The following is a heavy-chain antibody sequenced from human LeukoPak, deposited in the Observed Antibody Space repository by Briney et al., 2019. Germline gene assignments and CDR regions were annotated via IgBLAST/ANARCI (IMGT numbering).Heavy chain of an antibody. CDR3: AADSGAAADFDY. J-gene: IGHJ4*02. V-gene: IGHV1-58*01. CDR1: GFTFTSSV. Sequence: GASVKVSCKASGFTFTSSVVQWVRQARGQRLEWIGWIVVGSGNTNYAQKFQERVTITRDMFTSTAYMELSSLRSEDTAVYYCAADSGAAADFDYWGQGTLVTVSS. D-gene: IGHD6-13*01. CDR2: IVVGSGNT.